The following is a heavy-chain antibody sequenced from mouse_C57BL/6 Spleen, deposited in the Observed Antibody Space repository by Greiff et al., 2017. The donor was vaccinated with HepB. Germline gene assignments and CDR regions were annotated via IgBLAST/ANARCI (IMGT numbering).Heavy chain of an antibody. CDR1: GYTFTSYW. D-gene: IGHD1-1*01. Sequence: VQLQQSGPVLARPGASVKMSCKTSGYTFTSYWMHWVKQRPGQGLEWIGAIYPGNSDTSYNQKFKGKAKLTAVTSASTAYMELSSLTNEDSAVYYCTRSHYYGSSYPFAYWGQGTLVTVSA. CDR3: TRSHYYGSSYPFAY. CDR2: IYPGNSDT. V-gene: IGHV1-5*01. J-gene: IGHJ3*01.